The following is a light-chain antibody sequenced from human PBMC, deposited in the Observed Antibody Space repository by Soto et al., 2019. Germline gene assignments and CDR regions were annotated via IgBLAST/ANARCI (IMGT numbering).Light chain of an antibody. CDR3: QQYYSTPLT. CDR2: WAS. V-gene: IGKV4-1*01. CDR1: QSVLYSSNNKDY. Sequence: DIVMTQSPDSLAVSLGERATINCKSSQSVLYSSNNKDYLAWYQQKPGQPPKLLIYWASTRESGVPDRFSGSGYVTDFTLTISRLQAEDVAVYYCQQYYSTPLTFGGGTKVEIK. J-gene: IGKJ4*01.